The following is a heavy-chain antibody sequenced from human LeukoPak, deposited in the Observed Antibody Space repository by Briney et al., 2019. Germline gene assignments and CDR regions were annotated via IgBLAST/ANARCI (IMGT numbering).Heavy chain of an antibody. CDR2: AYYSGSS. CDR3: ARQRVTGLTVAGTFDY. Sequence: SETLSLTCTVSGGSLSLHYWTWIRQSPGKGLEWIGSAYYSGSSNYNPSLKSRVTILVDRSMSQLSLKLTSVTAADTAVYYCARQRVTGLTVAGTFDYWGQGTLVTVSS. CDR1: GGSLSLHY. J-gene: IGHJ4*02. D-gene: IGHD6-19*01. V-gene: IGHV4-59*08.